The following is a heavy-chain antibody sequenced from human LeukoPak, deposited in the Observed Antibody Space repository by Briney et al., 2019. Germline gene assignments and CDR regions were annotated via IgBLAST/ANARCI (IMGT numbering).Heavy chain of an antibody. CDR2: IKSNTDGGTI. D-gene: IGHD5-24*01. CDR3: TTDRGMTTMSIFGY. V-gene: IGHV3-15*01. J-gene: IGHJ4*02. CDR1: GFTFSNGW. Sequence: GGSLRLSCAASGFTFSNGWMTWVRQAPGKGLEWVGRIKSNTDGGTIDYAAPVKGRFTISRDDSKNTLYLQMKSLRTEDTAVYYCTTDRGMTTMSIFGYWGQGTLVTVSS.